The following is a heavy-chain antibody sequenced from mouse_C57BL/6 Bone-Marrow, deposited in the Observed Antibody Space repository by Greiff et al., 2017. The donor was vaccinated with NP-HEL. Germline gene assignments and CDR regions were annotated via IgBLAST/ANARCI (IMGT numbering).Heavy chain of an antibody. CDR3: ARATVVAKDWYFDV. CDR1: GYTFTSYG. J-gene: IGHJ1*03. CDR2: IYIGNGYT. V-gene: IGHV1-58*01. D-gene: IGHD1-1*01. Sequence: EVKLVESGAELVRPGSSVKMSCKTSGYTFTSYGINWVKQRPGQGLEWIGYIYIGNGYTEYNEKFKGKATLTSDTSSSTAYMQLSSLTSEDSAIYFCARATVVAKDWYFDVWGTGTTVTVSS.